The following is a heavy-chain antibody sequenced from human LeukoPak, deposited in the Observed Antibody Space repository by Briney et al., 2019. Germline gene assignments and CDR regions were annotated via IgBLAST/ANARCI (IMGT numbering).Heavy chain of an antibody. CDR3: ARVNGYYYYYYMDV. Sequence: SETLSLTCAVYGGSFSGYYWSWIRQPPGKGLEWIGEINHSGSTNYNPSLKSRVTISVDTSKNQFSLKLSSVTAADTAVYYCARVNGYYYYYYMDVWGKGTTVTVSS. V-gene: IGHV4-34*01. D-gene: IGHD4-23*01. CDR2: INHSGST. CDR1: GGSFSGYY. J-gene: IGHJ6*03.